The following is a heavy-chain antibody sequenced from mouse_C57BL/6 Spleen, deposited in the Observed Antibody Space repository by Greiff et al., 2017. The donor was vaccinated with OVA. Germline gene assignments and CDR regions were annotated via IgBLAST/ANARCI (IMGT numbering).Heavy chain of an antibody. CDR3: ARGDWSYAMDY. Sequence: VQLQQSGPGLVKPSQSLSLTCSVTGYSITSGYYWNWIRQFPGNKLEWMGYISYDGSNNYNPSLKNRISITRDTSKNQFFLKLNSVTTEDTATYYCARGDWSYAMDYWGQGTSVTVSS. J-gene: IGHJ4*01. D-gene: IGHD3-3*01. CDR2: ISYDGSN. V-gene: IGHV3-6*01. CDR1: GYSITSGYY.